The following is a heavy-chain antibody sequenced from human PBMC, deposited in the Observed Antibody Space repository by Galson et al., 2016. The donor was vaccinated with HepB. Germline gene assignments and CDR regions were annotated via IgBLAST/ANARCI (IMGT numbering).Heavy chain of an antibody. CDR3: ARVRPRSGYCFDY. CDR2: ISSSNTYI. J-gene: IGHJ4*02. V-gene: IGHV3-21*01. D-gene: IGHD5-12*01. Sequence: SLRLSCAASGFSFNTYAIHWVRQAPGKGLEWVSSISSSNTYIDYADSVKGRFTISRDNAKNSLYLQMNSLRVEDTAVYYCARVRPRSGYCFDYWGQGTLVTVSS. CDR1: GFSFNTYA.